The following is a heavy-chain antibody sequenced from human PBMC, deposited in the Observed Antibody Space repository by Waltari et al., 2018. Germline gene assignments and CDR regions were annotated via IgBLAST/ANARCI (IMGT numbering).Heavy chain of an antibody. Sequence: QLQLQESGPGLVKPSETLSLTCTVSGGSIRSSSYYWGWIRQPPGKGLEWIGRIYYSGSTYYKPALKSRVTISVDTSKNQFSRKLSSVTAADTAVYYCARPVSTRGQQLVPEHGGFDPWGQGTLVTVSS. V-gene: IGHV4-39*01. D-gene: IGHD6-13*01. CDR2: IYYSGST. CDR3: ARPVSTRGQQLVPEHGGFDP. J-gene: IGHJ5*02. CDR1: GGSIRSSSYY.